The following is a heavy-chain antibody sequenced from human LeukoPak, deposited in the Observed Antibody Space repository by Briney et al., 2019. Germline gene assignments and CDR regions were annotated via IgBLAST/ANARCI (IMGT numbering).Heavy chain of an antibody. J-gene: IGHJ4*02. Sequence: SQTLSLTCAVYGGSFSGYYWSWIRQPPGKGLEWIGEINHSGSTNYNPSLKSRVTISVDTSKNQFSLKLSSVTAADTAVYYCARVSGYSYGYFDYWGQGTLVTVS. CDR1: GGSFSGYY. CDR3: ARVSGYSYGYFDY. D-gene: IGHD5-18*01. V-gene: IGHV4-34*01. CDR2: INHSGST.